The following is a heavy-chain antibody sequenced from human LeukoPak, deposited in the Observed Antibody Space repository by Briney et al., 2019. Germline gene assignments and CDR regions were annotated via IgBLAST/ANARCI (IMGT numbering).Heavy chain of an antibody. CDR1: GYTFTSYG. D-gene: IGHD5-12*01. J-gene: IGHJ4*02. CDR2: ISAYSGNT. V-gene: IGHV1-18*01. Sequence: ASVKVSCKASGYTFTSYGISWVRLAPGQGLEWMGWISAYSGNTNYAQKVRGRVTMTTDTFTSTAYMELRSLRSDDTAVYYCARDLHSGYDFGYWGQGTLVTVSS. CDR3: ARDLHSGYDFGY.